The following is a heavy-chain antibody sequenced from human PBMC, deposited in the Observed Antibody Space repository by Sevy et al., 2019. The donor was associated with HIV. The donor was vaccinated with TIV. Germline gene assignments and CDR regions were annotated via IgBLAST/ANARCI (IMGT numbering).Heavy chain of an antibody. J-gene: IGHJ4*01. CDR3: ARDSSGSYYRFDL. Sequence: GGSLRLSCAASGFSFSSSSMNWLRQAPGKGLEWLAYITRDGKTKYYADFVKGRFTISRDNAQNSLFLQLNSLKDDDTAVYYCARDSSGSYYRFDLWGHGTLVTVSS. CDR2: ITRDGKTK. CDR1: GFSFSSSS. V-gene: IGHV3-48*02. D-gene: IGHD1-26*01.